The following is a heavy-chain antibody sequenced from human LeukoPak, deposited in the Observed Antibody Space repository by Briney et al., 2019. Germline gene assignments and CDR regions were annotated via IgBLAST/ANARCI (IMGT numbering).Heavy chain of an antibody. CDR3: ARSKIYYYYMDV. J-gene: IGHJ6*03. CDR2: IIPIFGTA. CDR1: GRTFISYA. Sequence: SVTVSFTASGRTFISYAISWVRQARGQGLEWMGGIIPIFGTANYAQKFQGRVTITTDESTSTAYMELSSLRSEDTAVYYCARSKIYYYYMDVWGKGTTVTVSS. V-gene: IGHV1-69*05.